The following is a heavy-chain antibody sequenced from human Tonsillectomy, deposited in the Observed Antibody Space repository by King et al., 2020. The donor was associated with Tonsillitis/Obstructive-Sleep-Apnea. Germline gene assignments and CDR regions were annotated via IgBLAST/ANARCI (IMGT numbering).Heavy chain of an antibody. CDR1: GGSISSYY. D-gene: IGHD4-17*01. V-gene: IGHV4-59*01. J-gene: IGHJ4*02. CDR2: IYYSGST. CDR3: ARESVLTTSFDY. Sequence: LQLQESGPGLVKPSETLSLTCTVSGGSISSYYWSWIRQPPGKGLEWIGYIYYSGSTNYNPSLKSRVTISVDTSKNQFSLKLSSGTAADTAVYYCARESVLTTSFDYWGQGTLVTVSS.